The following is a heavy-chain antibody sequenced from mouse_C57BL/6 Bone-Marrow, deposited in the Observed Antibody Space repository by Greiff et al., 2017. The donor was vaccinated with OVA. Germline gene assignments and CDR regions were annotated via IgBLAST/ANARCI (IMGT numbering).Heavy chain of an antibody. V-gene: IGHV1-59*01. CDR2: IDPSDSYT. Sequence: VQLQQPGAELVRPGTSVKLSCKASGYTFTSYWMHWVKQRPGQGLEWIGVIDPSDSYTNYNQKFKGKATLTVDTSSSTAYMQLSSLTSEDSAVYYCARKDLITTVEAYWGQGTLVTVSA. CDR1: GYTFTSYW. CDR3: ARKDLITTVEAY. D-gene: IGHD1-1*01. J-gene: IGHJ3*01.